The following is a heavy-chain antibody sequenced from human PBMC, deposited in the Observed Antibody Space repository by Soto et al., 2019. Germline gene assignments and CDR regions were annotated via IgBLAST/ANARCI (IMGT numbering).Heavy chain of an antibody. CDR3: ARVHSVYDFWSGYYSWLDP. D-gene: IGHD3-3*01. CDR2: MNPNSGNT. CDR1: GYTFTSYD. J-gene: IGHJ5*02. Sequence: ASVKVSCKASGYTFTSYDINWVRQATGQGLEWMGWMNPNSGNTGYAQKFQGRVTMTRNTSISTAYMELSSLRSEDTAVYYCARVHSVYDFWSGYYSWLDPWGQGTLVTVSS. V-gene: IGHV1-8*01.